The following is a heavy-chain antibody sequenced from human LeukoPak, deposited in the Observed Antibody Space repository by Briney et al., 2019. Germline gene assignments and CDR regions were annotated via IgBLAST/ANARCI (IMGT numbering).Heavy chain of an antibody. CDR3: ARGYYYDSSGYYFDY. Sequence: PGGSLRLSCEVSGFTFTDYWMNWVRQAPGKGPEWVASIRQDGSEKTYVDSVKGRFTISRDNAKNSLYLQMNSLRAEDTAVYYCARGYYYDSSGYYFDYWGQGTLVTVSS. CDR2: IRQDGSEK. D-gene: IGHD3-22*01. J-gene: IGHJ4*02. V-gene: IGHV3-7*01. CDR1: GFTFTDYW.